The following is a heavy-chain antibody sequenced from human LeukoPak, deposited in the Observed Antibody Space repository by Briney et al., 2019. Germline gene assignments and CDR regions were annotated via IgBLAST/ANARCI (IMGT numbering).Heavy chain of an antibody. D-gene: IGHD3-10*01. CDR2: ISSSSSYI. J-gene: IGHJ4*02. Sequence: PGGSLRLSCAASGFTFSSYSMNWVRQAPGKGLEWVSSISSSSSYIYYADSVKGRFTISRDNAKNSLYLQMNSLRAEDTAVYYCARAGRFGAAFDYWGQGTLVTVSS. CDR3: ARAGRFGAAFDY. V-gene: IGHV3-21*01. CDR1: GFTFSSYS.